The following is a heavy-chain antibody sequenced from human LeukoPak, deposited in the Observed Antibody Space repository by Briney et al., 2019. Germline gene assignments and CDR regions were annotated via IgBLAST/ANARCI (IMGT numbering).Heavy chain of an antibody. D-gene: IGHD5-12*01. CDR1: GGSFSGYY. V-gene: IGHV4-34*01. Sequence: SETLSLTCAVYGGSFSGYYWSWIRQPPGKGLEWIGEINHSGSTNYNPSLKSRVTISVDTSKNQFFLKLSSVTAADTAVYYCARGEWLRSDDYWGQGTLVTVSS. J-gene: IGHJ4*02. CDR3: ARGEWLRSDDY. CDR2: INHSGST.